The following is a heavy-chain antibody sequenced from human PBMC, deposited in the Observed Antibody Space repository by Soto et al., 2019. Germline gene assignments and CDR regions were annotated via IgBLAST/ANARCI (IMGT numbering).Heavy chain of an antibody. Sequence: SETLSLTCAVYGGSFSGYYWSWIRQPPGKGLEWIGEINHSGSTNYNPSLKSRVTISVDTSKNQFSLKLSSVTAADTAVYYCARGIFGVVVEYYYYYMDVWGKGTTVTVSS. CDR3: ARGIFGVVVEYYYYYMDV. D-gene: IGHD3-3*01. CDR1: GGSFSGYY. CDR2: INHSGST. J-gene: IGHJ6*03. V-gene: IGHV4-34*01.